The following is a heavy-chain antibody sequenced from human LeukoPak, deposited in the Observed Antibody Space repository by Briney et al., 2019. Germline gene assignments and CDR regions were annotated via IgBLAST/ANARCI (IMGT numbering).Heavy chain of an antibody. CDR1: GFTFSSYA. CDR2: ISYDGSNK. J-gene: IGHJ4*02. CDR3: ARDGGSGLDY. D-gene: IGHD3-10*01. V-gene: IGHV3-30*04. Sequence: GGSLRLSCAASGFTFSSYAMHWVRQAPGKGLEWVAVISYDGSNKYYADSVKGRFTISRDNSKNTLYLQMNSLRAEDTAVYYCARDGGSGLDYWAREPWSPSPQ.